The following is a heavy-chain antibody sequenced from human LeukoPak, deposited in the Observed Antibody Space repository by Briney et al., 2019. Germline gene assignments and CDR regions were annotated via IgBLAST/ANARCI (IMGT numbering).Heavy chain of an antibody. CDR3: ARSTSSGWHYFDY. J-gene: IGHJ4*02. CDR2: IYSGGGT. CDR1: GITVSANY. V-gene: IGHV3-66*02. D-gene: IGHD6-25*01. Sequence: GGSLRLSCAASGITVSANYMSWARQVPGKGLEWISVIYSGGGTHYADSVKGRFTMSRDSSKNTLYLQMSSLRGEDTAVCYCARSTSSGWHYFDYWGQGTLVTVSS.